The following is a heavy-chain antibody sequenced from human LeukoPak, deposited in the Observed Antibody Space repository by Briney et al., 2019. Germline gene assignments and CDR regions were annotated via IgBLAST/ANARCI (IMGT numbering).Heavy chain of an antibody. CDR1: GYTLTELS. J-gene: IGHJ4*02. V-gene: IGHV1-24*01. CDR2: FDPEDGET. D-gene: IGHD3-22*01. CDR3: ATVPYYYDSSGYYYPFDY. Sequence: ASVKVSCKVSGYTLTELSMHWVRQAPGKGLEWMGGFDPEDGETIYAQKFQGRVTMTEDTSTDTAYMELSSLRSEDTAVYYCATVPYYYDSSGYYYPFDYWGQGTLVTVSS.